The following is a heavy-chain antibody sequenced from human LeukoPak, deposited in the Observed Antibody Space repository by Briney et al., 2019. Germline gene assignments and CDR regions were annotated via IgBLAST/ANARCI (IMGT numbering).Heavy chain of an antibody. D-gene: IGHD5-24*01. CDR2: ISSSSSYT. J-gene: IGHJ4*02. CDR3: ARLEMATTRFDY. CDR1: GFTFSDYY. Sequence: GGSLRLSCAASGFTFSDYYMSWLRQAPGKGLEWVSYISSSSSYTNYADSVKGRFTLSRDNAKNSLYLQMNSLRADDTAVYYCARLEMATTRFDYWGQGTLVTVSS. V-gene: IGHV3-11*03.